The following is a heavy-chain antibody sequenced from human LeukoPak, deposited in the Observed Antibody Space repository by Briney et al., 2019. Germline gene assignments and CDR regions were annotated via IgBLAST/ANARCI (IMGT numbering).Heavy chain of an antibody. D-gene: IGHD3-22*01. CDR1: GITLSNYG. CDR2: ISDSGGRT. V-gene: IGHV3-23*01. Sequence: PGGSLRLSCAVSGITLSNYGMSWVRQAPGKGLEWVAGISDSGGRTKYADSVKGRFTISRDNPKNTLYLQMNSRRPEDTAVYFCAKRGVVIRVILVGFHKEAYYFDSWGQGVLVTVSS. J-gene: IGHJ4*02. CDR3: AKRGVVIRVILVGFHKEAYYFDS.